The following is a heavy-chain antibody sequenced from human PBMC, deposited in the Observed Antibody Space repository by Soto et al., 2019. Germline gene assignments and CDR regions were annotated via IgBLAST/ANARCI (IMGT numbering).Heavy chain of an antibody. CDR2: ISSSSSYI. V-gene: IGHV3-21*01. D-gene: IGHD5-12*01. J-gene: IGHJ2*01. CDR3: ARRFSQWLRFEWGYWDFDL. Sequence: EVQLVESGGGLVKPGGSLRLSCAASGFTFSSYSMNWVRQAPGKGLEWVSSISSSSSYIYYADSVKGRFTISRDNAKNSLYLQMNSLRAEDTAVYYCARRFSQWLRFEWGYWDFDLWGRGTLDTVSS. CDR1: GFTFSSYS.